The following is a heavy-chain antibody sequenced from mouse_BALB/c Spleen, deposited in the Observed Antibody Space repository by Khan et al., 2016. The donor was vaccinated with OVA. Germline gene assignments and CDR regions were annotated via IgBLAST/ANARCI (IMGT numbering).Heavy chain of an antibody. CDR3: TNGNYGWFAY. CDR1: GFTFSSFA. V-gene: IGHV5-9-1*01. CDR2: ISSAGTYT. J-gene: IGHJ3*01. D-gene: IGHD2-1*01. Sequence: EVELVASGGGLVKPGGSLKLSCAASGFTFSSFAMSWVRQTPEKRLEWVATISSAGTYTYYPDSVKGRFTISRDTAKNTLYLQMNSLRSEDTAMYYCTNGNYGWFAYWGQGTRVTVSA.